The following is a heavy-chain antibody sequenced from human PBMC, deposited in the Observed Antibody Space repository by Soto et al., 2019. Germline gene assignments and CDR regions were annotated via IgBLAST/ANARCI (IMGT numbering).Heavy chain of an antibody. Sequence: QVQLVQSGAEVKKPGSSVKVSCKASGGTFSSYAISWVRQAPGQGLEWMGGIIPIFGTANYAQKFQGRVTITADESTSTAYMELRSLRSEDTAVYYCARGGGNPNLPDWYFDLWGRGTLVTVSS. CDR1: GGTFSSYA. V-gene: IGHV1-69*01. CDR3: ARGGGNPNLPDWYFDL. D-gene: IGHD2-15*01. CDR2: IIPIFGTA. J-gene: IGHJ2*01.